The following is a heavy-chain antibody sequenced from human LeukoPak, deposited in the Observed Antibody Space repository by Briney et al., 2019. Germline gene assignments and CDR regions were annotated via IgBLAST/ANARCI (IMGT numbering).Heavy chain of an antibody. J-gene: IGHJ4*02. V-gene: IGHV3-23*01. CDR3: AKERRFTVFGVVITLPFDY. CDR2: LTTDGGST. D-gene: IGHD3-3*01. Sequence: GGSLRLSCAASGFTFSSYDMSWVRQAPGKGLEWVSSLTTDGGSTEYADSVKGRFTISRDNSKNTLYLQMNSLRDEDTAVYYCAKERRFTVFGVVITLPFDYWGQGTLVTVSS. CDR1: GFTFSSYD.